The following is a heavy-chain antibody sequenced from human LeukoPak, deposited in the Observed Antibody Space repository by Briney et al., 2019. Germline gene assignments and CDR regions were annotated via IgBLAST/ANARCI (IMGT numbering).Heavy chain of an antibody. D-gene: IGHD6-19*01. Sequence: GESLKISCKGSGYSFTSYWIGWVRQMPGKGLEWMGTIYPGDSDTRYSPSFQGQVTISADKSISTAYLQWSSLKASDTAMYYCARLMAVADTYYYYYYMDVWGKGTTVTVSS. V-gene: IGHV5-51*01. J-gene: IGHJ6*03. CDR3: ARLMAVADTYYYYYYMDV. CDR2: IYPGDSDT. CDR1: GYSFTSYW.